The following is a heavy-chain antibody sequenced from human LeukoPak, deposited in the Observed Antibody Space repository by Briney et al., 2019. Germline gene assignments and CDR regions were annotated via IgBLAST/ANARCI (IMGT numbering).Heavy chain of an antibody. CDR1: GGSISSYY. V-gene: IGHV4-59*08. CDR2: IYYSGST. Sequence: ASETLSLTCTVSGGSISSYYWSWIRQPPGQGLERLGYIYYSGSTNYNPSLKSRVTISVDTSKNQFSLKLSSVTAADTAVYYCAVSGSSYYYYGMDVWGQGTTVTVSS. J-gene: IGHJ6*02. CDR3: AVSGSSYYYYGMDV. D-gene: IGHD2-15*01.